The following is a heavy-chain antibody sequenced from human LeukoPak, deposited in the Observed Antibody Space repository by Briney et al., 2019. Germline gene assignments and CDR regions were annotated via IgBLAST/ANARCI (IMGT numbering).Heavy chain of an antibody. CDR2: ISSSSSYI. CDR3: VRDRKWACSSTSCYYYYGMDV. V-gene: IGHV3-21*01. J-gene: IGHJ6*02. D-gene: IGHD2-2*01. CDR1: GFTFSSYS. Sequence: PGGSLRLSCAASGFTFSSYSMNWVRQAPGKGLEWVSSISSSSSYIYYADSVKGRFTISRDNAKNSLYLQMNSLRAEDTAVYYCVRDRKWACSSTSCYYYYGMDVWGQGTTVTVSS.